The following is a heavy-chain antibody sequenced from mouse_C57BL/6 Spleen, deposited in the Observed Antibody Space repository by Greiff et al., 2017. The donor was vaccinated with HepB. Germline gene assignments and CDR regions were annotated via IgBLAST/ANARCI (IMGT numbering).Heavy chain of an antibody. CDR2: ISSGSSTI. D-gene: IGHD2-5*01. CDR1: GFNFSDYG. Sequence: EVKVVESGGGLVKPGGSLKLSCAASGFNFSDYGMHWVRQAPEKGLEWVAYISSGSSTIYYADTVKGRFTISRDNAKNTLFLQMPSLRSEDTAMYYCARDSNYAWFAYWGQGTLVTVSA. J-gene: IGHJ3*01. CDR3: ARDSNYAWFAY. V-gene: IGHV5-17*01.